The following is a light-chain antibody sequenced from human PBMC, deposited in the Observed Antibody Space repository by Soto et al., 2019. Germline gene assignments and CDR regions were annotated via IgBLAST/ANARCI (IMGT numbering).Light chain of an antibody. CDR1: SSNVGKNI. Sequence: QSVLTQAASASRAPGQTVTISSSGSSSNVGKNIVNWYQQVPGTAPKLLIYSTDQRPSGVPDRFSGSKSGTSASLAISGLQSEDEADYYCAAWDDGRNDLYVIGSGTKVTVL. CDR3: AAWDDGRNDLYV. J-gene: IGLJ1*01. V-gene: IGLV1-44*01. CDR2: STD.